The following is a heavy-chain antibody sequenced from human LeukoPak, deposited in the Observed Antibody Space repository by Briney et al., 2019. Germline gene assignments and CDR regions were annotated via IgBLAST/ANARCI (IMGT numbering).Heavy chain of an antibody. Sequence: ASVRVSYKASGGTFNRYAISWVRQAPGQGREWMGGIIHIFGTANYAQKFQGRVTITTDESTSTAYMELSSLRSEDTAVYYCASNNCSSTSCYTRYYYYMDVWGKGTTVTVSS. CDR2: IIHIFGTA. CDR1: GGTFNRYA. V-gene: IGHV1-69*05. D-gene: IGHD2-2*02. CDR3: ASNNCSSTSCYTRYYYYMDV. J-gene: IGHJ6*03.